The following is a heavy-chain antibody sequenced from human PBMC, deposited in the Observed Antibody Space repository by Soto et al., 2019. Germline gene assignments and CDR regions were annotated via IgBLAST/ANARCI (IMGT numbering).Heavy chain of an antibody. CDR1: GFTFSSYA. D-gene: IGHD2-15*01. Sequence: EVQLLESGGGLVQPGGSLRLSCAASGFTFSSYAMSWVRQAPGKGLEWVSAISGSGGSTYYADSVKGRFTISRDNSKNTLYPQMNSLRAEDTAVYYCAKGTVVVVAATRHYFDYWGQGTLVTVSS. J-gene: IGHJ4*02. V-gene: IGHV3-23*01. CDR2: ISGSGGST. CDR3: AKGTVVVVAATRHYFDY.